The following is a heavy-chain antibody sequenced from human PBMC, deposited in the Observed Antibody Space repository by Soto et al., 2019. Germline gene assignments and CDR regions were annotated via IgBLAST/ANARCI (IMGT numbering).Heavy chain of an antibody. CDR1: GGTFSSYA. J-gene: IGHJ4*02. CDR2: IIPIFGTA. V-gene: IGHV1-69*13. D-gene: IGHD2-15*01. CDR3: AREGYCSGGSCPGDFDY. Sequence: ASVKVSCKASGGTFSSYAISWVRQAPGQGLEWMGGIIPIFGTANYAQKFQGRVTITADESTSTAYMELSSLRSEDTAVYYCAREGYCSGGSCPGDFDYWGQGTLVTVSS.